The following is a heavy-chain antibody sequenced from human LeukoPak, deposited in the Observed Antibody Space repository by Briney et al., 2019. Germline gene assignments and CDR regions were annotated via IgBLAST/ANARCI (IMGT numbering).Heavy chain of an antibody. J-gene: IGHJ3*02. D-gene: IGHD3-3*01. V-gene: IGHV4-38-2*01. CDR2: IYHSGST. Sequence: PTETLSLTCAVSGYSISSGYYWGWIRQPPGEGVEWIGSIYHSGSTYYNPSLKSRVTISVDTSKNQFSLKLSSVTAADTAVYYCARQGVAHAFDIWGQGTMVTVSS. CDR1: GYSISSGYY. CDR3: ARQGVAHAFDI.